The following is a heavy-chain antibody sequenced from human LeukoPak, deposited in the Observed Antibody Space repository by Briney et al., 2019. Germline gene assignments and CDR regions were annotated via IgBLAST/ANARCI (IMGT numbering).Heavy chain of an antibody. CDR2: ISSSSSYI. CDR1: GFTFSSYS. D-gene: IGHD4-17*01. V-gene: IGHV3-21*01. J-gene: IGHJ4*02. Sequence: GGSLRLSCAASGFTFSSYSMNWVRQAPGKGLEWVSSISSSSSYIYYADSVKGRFTISRDNAKNSLYLQMNSLRAEDTAVYYCARPKGAYGDFSYYFDYWGQGTLVTVFS. CDR3: ARPKGAYGDFSYYFDY.